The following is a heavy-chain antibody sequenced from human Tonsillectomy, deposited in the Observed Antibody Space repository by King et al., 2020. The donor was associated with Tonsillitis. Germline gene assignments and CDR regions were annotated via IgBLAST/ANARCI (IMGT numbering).Heavy chain of an antibody. CDR2: VSYDAKNK. Sequence: VQLVESGGGVVQPGKSLRLSCAASGFNFNIFAMHWVRQAPGKGLEWLAVVSYDAKNKYHADSVKGRFTVSRDNSKNTLYLQMKSLRDDDTAIYYCARDVGNWNHESFDVWGQGTIVTVSS. CDR1: GFNFNIFA. D-gene: IGHD1-1*01. J-gene: IGHJ3*01. CDR3: ARDVGNWNHESFDV. V-gene: IGHV3-30*04.